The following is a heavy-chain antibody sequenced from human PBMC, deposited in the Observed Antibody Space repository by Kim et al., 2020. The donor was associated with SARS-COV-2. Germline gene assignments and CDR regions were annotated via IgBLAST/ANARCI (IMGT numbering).Heavy chain of an antibody. Sequence: SETLSLTCAVYGGSFSGYYWSWIRQPPGKGLEWIGEINHSGSTNYNPSLKSRVTISVDTSKNQFSLKLSSVTAADTAVYYCARAGYCSSTSCYLRAYYYYGMDVWGQGTTVTVSS. J-gene: IGHJ6*02. CDR2: INHSGST. CDR1: GGSFSGYY. D-gene: IGHD2-2*03. CDR3: ARAGYCSSTSCYLRAYYYYGMDV. V-gene: IGHV4-34*01.